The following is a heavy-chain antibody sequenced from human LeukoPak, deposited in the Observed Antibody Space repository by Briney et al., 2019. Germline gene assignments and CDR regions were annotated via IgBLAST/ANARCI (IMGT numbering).Heavy chain of an antibody. V-gene: IGHV4-4*07. CDR2: IYTSGST. Sequence: SETLSLTCTVSGGSISSYYWSWIRQPAGKGLEWIGRIYTSGSTNYNPSLKSRVTISVDTSKNQFSLKLSSVTAADTAVYYCARGHSIEPYYYYYYMDVWGKGTTVTVSS. D-gene: IGHD4-11*01. J-gene: IGHJ6*03. CDR1: GGSISSYY. CDR3: ARGHSIEPYYYYYYMDV.